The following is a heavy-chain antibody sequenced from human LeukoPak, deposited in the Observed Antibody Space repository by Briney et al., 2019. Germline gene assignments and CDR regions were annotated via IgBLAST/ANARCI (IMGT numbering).Heavy chain of an antibody. D-gene: IGHD4-17*01. CDR1: GGSFSGYY. CDR2: INHSGGT. CDR3: ARGTTDYGDRRIYFDY. V-gene: IGHV4-34*01. J-gene: IGHJ4*02. Sequence: SETLSLTCAVYGGSFSGYYWSWIRQPPGKGLEWIGEINHSGGTNYNPSLKSRVTISVDTSKNQFSLKLTPVTAADTVVYYCARGTTDYGDRRIYFDYWGQGTLVTVSS.